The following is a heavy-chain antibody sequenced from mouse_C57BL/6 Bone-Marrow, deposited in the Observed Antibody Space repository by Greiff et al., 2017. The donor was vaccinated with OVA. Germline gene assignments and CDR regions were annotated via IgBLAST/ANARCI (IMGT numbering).Heavy chain of an antibody. J-gene: IGHJ2*01. V-gene: IGHV1-66*01. CDR1: GYSFTSYY. CDR3: ASPGYYGSSYY. Sequence: VQLQESGPELVKPGASVKISCKASGYSFTSYYIHWVKQRPGQGLEWIGWIYPGSGNTKYNEKFKGKATLTADTSSSTAYMQLSSLTSEDSAVYYCASPGYYGSSYYWGQGTTLTVSS. D-gene: IGHD1-1*01. CDR2: IYPGSGNT.